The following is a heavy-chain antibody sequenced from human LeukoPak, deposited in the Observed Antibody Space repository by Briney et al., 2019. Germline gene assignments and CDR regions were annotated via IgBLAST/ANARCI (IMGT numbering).Heavy chain of an antibody. V-gene: IGHV4-59*08. J-gene: IGHJ3*02. CDR3: ARHGGATMVRGVLVDAFDI. CDR1: GASISSYY. D-gene: IGHD3-10*01. Sequence: SETLSLTCTVSGASISSYYWSWIRQPPGKGLEWIGYIFYSGSTNYNPSLKSRVTISVDMSKDQFSLKLRSVTAADTAVYYCARHGGATMVRGVLVDAFDIWGQGTMVTVSS. CDR2: IFYSGST.